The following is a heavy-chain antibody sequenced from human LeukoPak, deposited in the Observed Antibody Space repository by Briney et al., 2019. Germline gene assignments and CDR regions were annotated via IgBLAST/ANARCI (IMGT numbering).Heavy chain of an antibody. CDR2: IYSGGTT. J-gene: IGHJ6*02. Sequence: GGSLRLSCAASGFTGSSNYMSWVRQAPGMGLEWVSVIYSGGTTYYADSVKGRFTISRDNFKNMLYLQMNSLRAEDTAVYYCVKDMNPGGADVWGQGTTVTVSS. CDR1: GFTGSSNY. D-gene: IGHD3-10*01. CDR3: VKDMNPGGADV. V-gene: IGHV3-53*01.